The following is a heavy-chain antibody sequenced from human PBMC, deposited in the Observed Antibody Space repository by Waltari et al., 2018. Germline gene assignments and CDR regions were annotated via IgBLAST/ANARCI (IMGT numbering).Heavy chain of an antibody. CDR2: IYTSGST. D-gene: IGHD3-3*01. CDR3: ASLVRITIFGAVDY. J-gene: IGHJ4*02. V-gene: IGHV4-4*07. CDR1: GGSIRSYY. Sequence: QVQLQESGPGLVKPSETLSLTCTVSGGSIRSYYWSWIRQPAGKGLEWIGRIYTSGSTNYNPSLKSRVTMSVDTSKNQFSLKLSSVTAADTAVYYCASLVRITIFGAVDYWGQGTLVTVSS.